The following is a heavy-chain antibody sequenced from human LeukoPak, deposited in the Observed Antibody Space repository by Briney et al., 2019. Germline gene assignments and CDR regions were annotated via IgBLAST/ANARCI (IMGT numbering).Heavy chain of an antibody. V-gene: IGHV3-30-3*01. CDR1: GFTFNSYA. D-gene: IGHD3-9*01. J-gene: IGHJ3*02. CDR3: ARDVTWYYDILTGAFDI. Sequence: GRSLRLSCAASGFTFNSYAMHWVRQAPGKGLEWVAVISYDGSNKYYADSVKGRFTISRDNSKNTLYLQMNSLRAEDTAVYYCARDVTWYYDILTGAFDIWGQGTMVTVSS. CDR2: ISYDGSNK.